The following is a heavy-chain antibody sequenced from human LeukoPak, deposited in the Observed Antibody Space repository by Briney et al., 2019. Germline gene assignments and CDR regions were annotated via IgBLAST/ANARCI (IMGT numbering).Heavy chain of an antibody. J-gene: IGHJ4*02. Sequence: SETLSLTCTVSGGSISSYYWSWIRQPPGKGLEWIGYIYYSGSTNYNPSLKSRVTMSVDTSKNQLSMKLSSVTAADTAVYYCARGSDFGDCWGQGTLVTVSS. V-gene: IGHV4-59*01. CDR3: ARGSDFGDC. CDR1: GGSISSYY. D-gene: IGHD4-17*01. CDR2: IYYSGST.